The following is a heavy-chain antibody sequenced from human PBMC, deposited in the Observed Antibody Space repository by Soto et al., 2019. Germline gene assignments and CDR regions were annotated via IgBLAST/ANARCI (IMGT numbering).Heavy chain of an antibody. Sequence: PGGSLRLSCAACGFSFSSDGMHWVRQAPGKGLEWVAVIWYDGSNKYYADSVKGRFTISRDNSKNTLYLKMNSLRAEDTAVYYCARVYGTSIAAAGTIFFDYYYYYGMDLWGQGTTVTVSS. CDR3: ARVYGTSIAAAGTIFFDYYYYYGMDL. J-gene: IGHJ6*02. CDR2: IWYDGSNK. D-gene: IGHD6-13*01. CDR1: GFSFSSDG. V-gene: IGHV3-33*08.